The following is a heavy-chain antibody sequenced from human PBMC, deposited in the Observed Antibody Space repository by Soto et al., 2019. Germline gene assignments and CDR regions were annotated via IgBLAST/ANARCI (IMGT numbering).Heavy chain of an antibody. D-gene: IGHD6-19*01. V-gene: IGHV4-31*03. Sequence: QVQLQESGPGLVKPSQTLSLTCTVSGGSISSGGYYWSWIRQHPGKVLEWIGYIYYSGSTYYNPSRKSRVTRSAATSKIHVALKLSSVTAAETAVYYCARDAVYRVAGSEVDYCSDGMDVLGQGTTVTVSS. CDR3: ARDAVYRVAGSEVDYCSDGMDV. CDR1: GGSISSGGYY. J-gene: IGHJ6*02. CDR2: IYYSGST.